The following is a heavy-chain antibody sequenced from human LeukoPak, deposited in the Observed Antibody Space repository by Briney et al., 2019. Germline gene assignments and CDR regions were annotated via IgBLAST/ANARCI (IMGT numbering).Heavy chain of an antibody. CDR2: IRYDGSNK. V-gene: IGHV3-30*02. CDR1: GFTVSSNY. D-gene: IGHD3-10*01. CDR3: AKLLLWFGELLDY. J-gene: IGHJ4*02. Sequence: SGGSLRLSCAASGFTVSSNYMSWVRQAPGKGLEWVAFIRYDGSNKYYADSVKGRFTISRDNSKNTLYLQMNSLRAEDTAVYYCAKLLLWFGELLDYWGQGTLVTVSS.